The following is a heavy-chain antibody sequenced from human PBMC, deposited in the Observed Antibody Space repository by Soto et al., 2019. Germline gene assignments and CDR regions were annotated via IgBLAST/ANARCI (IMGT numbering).Heavy chain of an antibody. V-gene: IGHV3-23*01. CDR3: AKDSRKYSSSSIYYFDY. J-gene: IGHJ4*02. D-gene: IGHD6-13*01. CDR2: ISGSGGST. CDR1: GFTFSSYA. Sequence: GGSLRLSCAASGFTFSSYAMSWVRQAPGKGLEWVSAISGSGGSTYYADSVKGRFTISRDNSKNTLCLQMNSLRAEDTAVYYCAKDSRKYSSSSIYYFDYWGQGTLVTVSS.